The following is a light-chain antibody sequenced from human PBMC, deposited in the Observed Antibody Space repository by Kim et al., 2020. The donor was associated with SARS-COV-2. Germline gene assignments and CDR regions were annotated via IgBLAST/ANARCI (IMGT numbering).Light chain of an antibody. CDR1: QSIDTS. CDR3: QQYNSYPVS. Sequence: DIQMTQSPSSLSASVGARVTITCRASQSIDTSLAWYQQKPGKAPRFLIYKASTLASWVPSRFSGSGSGTEFTLTISTLQPDDFATYYCQQYNSYPVSFGQGTKLEI. V-gene: IGKV1-5*03. J-gene: IGKJ2*03. CDR2: KAS.